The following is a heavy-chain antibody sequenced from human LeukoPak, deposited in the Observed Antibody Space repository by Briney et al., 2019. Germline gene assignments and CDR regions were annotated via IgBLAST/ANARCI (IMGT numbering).Heavy chain of an antibody. V-gene: IGHV3-30-3*01. CDR2: ISYDGSNK. CDR1: GFTFSSYA. CDR3: ARRGELCTHAVCHCDY. D-gene: IGHD2-8*01. Sequence: PGGSLRLSCAASGFTFSSYAMHWVRQAPGKGLEWVAVISYDGSNKYYADSVKGRFTISRDKTKDTLYLQMNSLRAEDTAVYYCARRGELCTHAVCHCDYWGQGTLVTVSS. J-gene: IGHJ4*02.